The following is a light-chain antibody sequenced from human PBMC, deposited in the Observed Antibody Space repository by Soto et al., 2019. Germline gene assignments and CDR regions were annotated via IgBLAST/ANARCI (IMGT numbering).Light chain of an antibody. V-gene: IGKV3-15*01. J-gene: IGKJ1*01. CDR2: GAS. Sequence: EIVMTQSPATLSVSPGERDTLSCRASQSVSSNLAWYQQKPGQAPRLLIYGASTWATGIPARFSGSGSGTEFTLTISSLQSEDFAVYYCQQYNNWPPWTFGQGTKV. CDR3: QQYNNWPPWT. CDR1: QSVSSN.